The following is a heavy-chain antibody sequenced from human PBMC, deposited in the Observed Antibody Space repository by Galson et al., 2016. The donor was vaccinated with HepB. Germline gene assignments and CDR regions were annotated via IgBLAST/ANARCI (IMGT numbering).Heavy chain of an antibody. D-gene: IGHD4-23*01. CDR1: GFTFSRYW. CDR3: ATRGGGNPLFGS. V-gene: IGHV3-74*01. J-gene: IGHJ4*02. CDR2: INSDGSSI. Sequence: SLRLSCAASGFTFSRYWMHWVRQAPGKGLVWVSRINSDGSSISYVDSVKGRFTISRDNAKNTLYLQMNSLRAEDTAVYYCATRGGGNPLFGSWGQGTLVTVSS.